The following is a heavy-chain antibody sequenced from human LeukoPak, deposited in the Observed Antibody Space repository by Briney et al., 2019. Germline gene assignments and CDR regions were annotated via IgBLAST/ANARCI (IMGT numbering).Heavy chain of an antibody. V-gene: IGHV3-7*01. D-gene: IGHD1-1*01. Sequence: GGSLRLSCAASGFTFSSYWMNWVRQAPGKGLEWVANIKQDGSEKNYVDSVKGRFTISRDNAKNSPYLQMNSLRAEDTAVYYCRVFAETADYWGPGTLVTVSS. CDR2: IKQDGSEK. J-gene: IGHJ4*02. CDR1: GFTFSSYW. CDR3: RVFAETADY.